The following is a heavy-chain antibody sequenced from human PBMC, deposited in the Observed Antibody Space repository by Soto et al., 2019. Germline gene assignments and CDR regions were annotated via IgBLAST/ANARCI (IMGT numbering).Heavy chain of an antibody. J-gene: IGHJ5*02. V-gene: IGHV1-8*01. CDR2: MNPNSGNT. CDR3: ARGLRSYYDFWSGDYGTNWFDP. Sequence: ASVKVSCKASGYTFTSYDINWVRQATGQGLEWMGWMNPNSGNTGYAQKFQGRVTMTRNTSISTAYMELSSLRSEDTAVYYCARGLRSYYDFWSGDYGTNWFDPWGQGTRVTVSS. CDR1: GYTFTSYD. D-gene: IGHD3-3*01.